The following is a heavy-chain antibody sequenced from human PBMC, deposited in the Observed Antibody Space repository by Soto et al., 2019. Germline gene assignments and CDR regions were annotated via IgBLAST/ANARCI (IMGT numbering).Heavy chain of an antibody. CDR3: GRAGAARYFDY. Sequence: PGETLSLTCNVYVGSISSYYWSWVRQPPGKGLEGIGYIYYSGSTDYNTSLKSRVIISVDTTTSKISLKRSSVTAAFTAVNYCGRAGAARYFDYWGNGTLVTVSS. J-gene: IGHJ4*01. V-gene: IGHV4-59*01. D-gene: IGHD6-6*01. CDR1: VGSISSYY. CDR2: IYYSGST.